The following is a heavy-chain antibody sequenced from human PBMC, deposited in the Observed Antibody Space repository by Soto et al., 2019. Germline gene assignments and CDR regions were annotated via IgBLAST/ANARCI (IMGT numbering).Heavy chain of an antibody. CDR2: ISGSGGST. CDR1: GFTFSSYA. CDR3: AKDRGDLSSLDY. Sequence: GGSLRLSCAASGFTFSSYAMSWVRQAPGKGLEWVSAISGSGGSTYYADSVKGRFTISRDNSKNTLYLQMNSLRAEDSAVYYCAKDRGDLSSLDYWGQGTLVTVSS. V-gene: IGHV3-23*01. D-gene: IGHD3-10*01. J-gene: IGHJ4*02.